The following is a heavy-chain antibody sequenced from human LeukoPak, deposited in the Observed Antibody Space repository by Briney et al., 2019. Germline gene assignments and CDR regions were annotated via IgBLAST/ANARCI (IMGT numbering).Heavy chain of an antibody. D-gene: IGHD3-10*01. J-gene: IGHJ3*02. CDR2: IIPIFGTA. CDR1: GGTFSSYA. Sequence: SVKVSCKASGGTFSSYAISWVRQAPGQGLEWMGRIIPIFGTANYAQKFQGGVTITTDESTSTAYMELSSLRSEDTAVYYCARVLWFGELLGLGAFDIWGQGTMVTVSS. V-gene: IGHV1-69*05. CDR3: ARVLWFGELLGLGAFDI.